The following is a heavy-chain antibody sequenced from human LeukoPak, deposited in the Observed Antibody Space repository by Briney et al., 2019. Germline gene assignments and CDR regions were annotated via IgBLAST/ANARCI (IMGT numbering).Heavy chain of an antibody. CDR1: GFTFSIDA. D-gene: IGHD6-19*01. CDR2: ISGSGGST. V-gene: IGHV3-23*01. CDR3: ARDSSGWSKNY. Sequence: GGSLRLSCAASGFTFSIDAMTWVRQAPGKGLQWVSAISGSGGSTYYGDSVKGRFTISRDNSKNMMYLQMNSLRVEDTAVYYCARDSSGWSKNYWGQGTLVTVSS. J-gene: IGHJ4*02.